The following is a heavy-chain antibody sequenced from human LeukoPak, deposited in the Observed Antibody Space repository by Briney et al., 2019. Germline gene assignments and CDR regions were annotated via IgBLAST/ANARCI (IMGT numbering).Heavy chain of an antibody. J-gene: IGHJ4*02. V-gene: IGHV4-31*03. CDR3: ARVQWLRQIDY. D-gene: IGHD5-12*01. CDR1: GGSIISGASY. CDR2: IYSNGNT. Sequence: SETLSLTCTVSGGSIISGASYWTWIRQHPGKGLESIGYIYSNGNTYYNPSLKSRVTISVDTSKNQFPLKLISVTAADTAVYYCARVQWLRQIDYWGQGTLVTVSS.